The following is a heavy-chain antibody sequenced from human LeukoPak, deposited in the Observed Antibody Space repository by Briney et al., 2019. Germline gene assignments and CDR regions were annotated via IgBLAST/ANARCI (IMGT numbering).Heavy chain of an antibody. Sequence: QSGGALRLSCAASGFTFDDYAMPWVRQAPGKGLEWVSGIRWNSGSIGYADSVKGRFTISRDNAKNSLYLQMNSLRAEDTALYYCAKHYGAGTRGDFDLWGQGTMVTVSS. D-gene: IGHD3-10*01. CDR3: AKHYGAGTRGDFDL. J-gene: IGHJ3*01. CDR2: IRWNSGSI. CDR1: GFTFDDYA. V-gene: IGHV3-9*01.